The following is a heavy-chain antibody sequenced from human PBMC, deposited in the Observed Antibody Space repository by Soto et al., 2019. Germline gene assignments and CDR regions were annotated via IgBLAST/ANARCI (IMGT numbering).Heavy chain of an antibody. D-gene: IGHD2-15*01. Sequence: EVQLVESGGDLVKPGGSLRLSCAASGLTFSSAWMSWVRQAPGKGLEWVGRIKSKTDGGTTDYAAPVKGRFTISRDDSKNTLYLQMNSLRTEDTAVYYCTTDWYCSGSACYPAKFDSWGQGTRVTVSS. J-gene: IGHJ4*02. CDR3: TTDWYCSGSACYPAKFDS. CDR1: GLTFSSAW. CDR2: IKSKTDGGTT. V-gene: IGHV3-15*01.